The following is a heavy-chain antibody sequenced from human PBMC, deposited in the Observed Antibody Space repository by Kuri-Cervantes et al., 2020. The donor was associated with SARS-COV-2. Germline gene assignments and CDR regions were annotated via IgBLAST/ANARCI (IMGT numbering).Heavy chain of an antibody. J-gene: IGHJ6*04. V-gene: IGHV3-48*01. Sequence: GGSLRLSCAASGFTVKTYSMNWVRQVPGKGLEWLSFISSISSPIFYEDSVKGRFTISRDNFENSLYLQMNSLRPQDTAVYYCVKEGFGSSSHNYGMDVWGKGTTVTVSS. D-gene: IGHD6-6*01. CDR1: GFTVKTYS. CDR2: ISSISSPI. CDR3: VKEGFGSSSHNYGMDV.